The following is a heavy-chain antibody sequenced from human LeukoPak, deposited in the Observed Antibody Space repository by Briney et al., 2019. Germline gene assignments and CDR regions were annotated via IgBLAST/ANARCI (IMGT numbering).Heavy chain of an antibody. CDR2: INPKTGGT. V-gene: IGHV1-2*02. J-gene: IGHJ4*02. CDR1: GYTFTDSY. CDR3: ARDGRLTIFVRGIITEGSPPKN. Sequence: ASVKVSCKASGYTFTDSYMHWVRQAPGQGVEWMGWINPKTGGTNYAQRFQGRVTMTRDTSIRTAYMELTSLRSDHMAVYYCARDGRLTIFVRGIITEGSPPKNWGQGTLVTVSS. D-gene: IGHD3-10*01.